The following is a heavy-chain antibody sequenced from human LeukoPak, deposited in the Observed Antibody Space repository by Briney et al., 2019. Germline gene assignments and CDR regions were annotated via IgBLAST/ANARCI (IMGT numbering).Heavy chain of an antibody. CDR3: ARTCASSACYTIY. Sequence: GSLRLSCAASGFTFSTYSMNWVRQAPGKGLEWVSSISSSSSYIYYADSVKGRFTISRDNSKNTLYLQMNSLRAEDTAVYYCARTCASSACYTIYWGQGTLVTVSS. CDR2: ISSSSSYI. D-gene: IGHD2-2*02. CDR1: GFTFSTYS. J-gene: IGHJ4*02. V-gene: IGHV3-21*01.